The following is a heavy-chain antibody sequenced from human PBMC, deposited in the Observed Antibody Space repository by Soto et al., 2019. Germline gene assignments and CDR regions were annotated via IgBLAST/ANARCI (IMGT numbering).Heavy chain of an antibody. Sequence: QVQLQESGPGLVKPSQTLSLTCTVSGGSISSGDYYWSWIRQPPGKGLEWIGYIYYSGSTYYNPSLKSRVTISVDPSKNQSPRKLSSVTAADTAVYYCATAITIFGVVPTASFDYWGQGTLVTVSS. CDR1: GGSISSGDYY. CDR2: IYYSGST. J-gene: IGHJ4*02. CDR3: ATAITIFGVVPTASFDY. D-gene: IGHD3-3*01. V-gene: IGHV4-30-4*01.